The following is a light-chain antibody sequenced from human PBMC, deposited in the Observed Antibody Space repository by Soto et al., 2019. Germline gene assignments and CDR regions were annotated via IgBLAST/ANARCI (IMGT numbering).Light chain of an antibody. CDR3: QQLKSYPIT. Sequence: DLQLTQSPSFLSASVGDRVTITCRASQGLSSYLAWYQQKPGKAPNLLIYAAFTLQSGVPSRFSGSGSGTEFTLTISSLQPEDFATYYCQQLKSYPITFGQGTRLEI. V-gene: IGKV1-9*01. CDR2: AAF. CDR1: QGLSSY. J-gene: IGKJ5*01.